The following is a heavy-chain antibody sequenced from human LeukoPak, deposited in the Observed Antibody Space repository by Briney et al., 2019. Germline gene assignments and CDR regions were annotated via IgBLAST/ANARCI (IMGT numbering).Heavy chain of an antibody. J-gene: IGHJ4*02. CDR1: GFTFSSYA. Sequence: GGSLRLSCAASGFTFSSYAMSWVRQAPGKGLEWVSAISGSGGSTYYADSVKGRFTISRDNSKNTLYLQMNILRAEDTAVYYYAKDLIRHVGGGNYAPIEMGYWGQGTPVTVSS. D-gene: IGHD1-7*01. CDR2: ISGSGGST. CDR3: AKDLIRHVGGGNYAPIEMGY. V-gene: IGHV3-23*01.